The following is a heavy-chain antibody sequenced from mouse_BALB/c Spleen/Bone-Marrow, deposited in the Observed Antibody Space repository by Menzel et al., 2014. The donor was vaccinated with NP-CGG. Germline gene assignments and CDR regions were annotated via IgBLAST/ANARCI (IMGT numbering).Heavy chain of an antibody. J-gene: IGHJ1*01. CDR3: ARRRAFITTVVDYFDV. V-gene: IGHV1-82*01. D-gene: IGHD1-1*01. CDR2: IYPGDGDS. CDR1: GYVFSNSW. Sequence: VKPVESGPELVKPGASVKISCKASGYVFSNSWMNWVKQRPGEGLEWIGRIYPGDGDSNYNGKFKGKATLTADNSSSTAYLQLSSLTSEDSAVYFCARRRAFITTVVDYFDVWGAGTTVTVSS.